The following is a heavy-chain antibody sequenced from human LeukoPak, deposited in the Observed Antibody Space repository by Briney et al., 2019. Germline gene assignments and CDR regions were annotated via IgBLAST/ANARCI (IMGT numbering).Heavy chain of an antibody. CDR1: GGSISSGGFY. J-gene: IGHJ4*02. D-gene: IGHD6-19*01. CDR3: ARGQRGNSSGWYVWDY. Sequence: PSETLSLTCTVSGGSISSGGFYWSWIRQHPGKGLEWIGYIYDSGRTNYNPSLKSQVTISADTSQNHFSLKLTSVTAADTAVYYCARGQRGNSSGWYVWDYWGREPWSPSPQ. CDR2: IYDSGRT. V-gene: IGHV4-31*01.